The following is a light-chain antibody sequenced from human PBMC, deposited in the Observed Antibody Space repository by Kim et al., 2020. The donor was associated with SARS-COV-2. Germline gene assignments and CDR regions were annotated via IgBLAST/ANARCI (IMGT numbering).Light chain of an antibody. J-gene: IGKJ1*01. V-gene: IGKV1-39*01. Sequence: ASVGYRVTITCLASQSISSYLNWYQQKPGKTPKLLIYAASSLQSGVPSRFSGSGSGTDFTLTISSLQPEDFATYYCQQSYSTPQTFGQGTKVDIK. CDR1: QSISSY. CDR2: AAS. CDR3: QQSYSTPQT.